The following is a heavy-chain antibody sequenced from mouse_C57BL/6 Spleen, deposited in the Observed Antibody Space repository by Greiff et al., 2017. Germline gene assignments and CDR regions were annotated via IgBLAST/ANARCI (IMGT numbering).Heavy chain of an antibody. J-gene: IGHJ2*01. CDR1: GFTFSSYA. D-gene: IGHD3-2*02. V-gene: IGHV5-4*03. CDR3: ARKRAQAPCDIDY. CDR2: ISDGGSYP. Sequence: EVKLVESGGGLVKPGGSLKLSCAASGFTFSSYAMSWVRQTPEKRLEWVATISDGGSYPYYPDNVKGRFTFSRDNAKNNLYLKRSHLKSEDTAMYYCARKRAQAPCDIDYWGQGTTLTVSS.